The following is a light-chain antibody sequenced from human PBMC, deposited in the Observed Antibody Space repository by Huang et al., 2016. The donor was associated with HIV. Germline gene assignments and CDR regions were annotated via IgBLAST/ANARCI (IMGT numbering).Light chain of an antibody. J-gene: IGKJ3*01. CDR1: HSVSSN. CDR2: GAS. Sequence: EIVMTQSPATLSVSPGERATLSCRASHSVSSNLAWYQQKPGQAPRLLIYGASTRANGIPARCSGSGAGTEFTLTISSLQSEDFAVYYCQQYNNWPPATFGPGTKVDIK. V-gene: IGKV3-15*01. CDR3: QQYNNWPPAT.